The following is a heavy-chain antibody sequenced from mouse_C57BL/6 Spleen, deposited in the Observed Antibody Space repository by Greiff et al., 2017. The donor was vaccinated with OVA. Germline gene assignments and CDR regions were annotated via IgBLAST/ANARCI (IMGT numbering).Heavy chain of an antibody. Sequence: VQLQESGAELVKPGASVKISCKASGYAFSSYWMNWVKQRPGKGLEWIGQIYPGDGDTNYNGKFKGKATLTADKSSSTAYMQLSSLTSEDSAVYFCARDSSGYVSYAMDYWGQGTSVTVSS. CDR2: IYPGDGDT. J-gene: IGHJ4*01. CDR3: ARDSSGYVSYAMDY. D-gene: IGHD3-2*02. V-gene: IGHV1-80*01. CDR1: GYAFSSYW.